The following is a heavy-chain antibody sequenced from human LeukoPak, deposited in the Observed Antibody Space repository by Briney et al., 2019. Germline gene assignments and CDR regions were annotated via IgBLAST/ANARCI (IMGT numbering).Heavy chain of an antibody. D-gene: IGHD3-3*01. V-gene: IGHV1-8*01. J-gene: IGHJ4*02. Sequence: GASVKVSCRASGYTFTSYDINWVRQATGHGLEWMGWMNPNSGNTGYAQKFQGRVTMTRNTSISTAYMELSSLRSEDTAVYYCARGTGFLEWLDFDYWGQGTLVTVSS. CDR1: GYTFTSYD. CDR2: MNPNSGNT. CDR3: ARGTGFLEWLDFDY.